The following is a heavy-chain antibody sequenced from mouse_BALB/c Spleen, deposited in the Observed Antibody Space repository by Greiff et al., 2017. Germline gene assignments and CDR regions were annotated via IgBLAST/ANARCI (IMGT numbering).Heavy chain of an antibody. Sequence: QVQLQQSGAELVKPGASVKLSCKASGYTFTSYYMYWVKQRPGQGLEWIGEINPSNGGTNFNEKFKSKATLTVDKSSSTAYMQLSSLTSEDSAVYYCTREGYYRYDEFAYWGQGTLVTVSA. D-gene: IGHD2-14*01. CDR3: TREGYYRYDEFAY. CDR2: INPSNGGT. CDR1: GYTFTSYY. J-gene: IGHJ3*01. V-gene: IGHV1S81*02.